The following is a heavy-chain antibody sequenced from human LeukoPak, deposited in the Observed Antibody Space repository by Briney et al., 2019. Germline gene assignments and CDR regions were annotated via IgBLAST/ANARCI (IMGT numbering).Heavy chain of an antibody. CDR3: ARATLSRFGELLDY. CDR1: GYTFTSYG. J-gene: IGHJ4*02. Sequence: GASVTVSCKASGYTFTSYGISWVRQAPGQGLEWMGWISAYNGNTNYAQKLQGRVTMTTDTSTSTAYMELRSLRSDDTAVYYCARATLSRFGELLDYWGQGTLVTVSS. V-gene: IGHV1-18*01. D-gene: IGHD3-10*01. CDR2: ISAYNGNT.